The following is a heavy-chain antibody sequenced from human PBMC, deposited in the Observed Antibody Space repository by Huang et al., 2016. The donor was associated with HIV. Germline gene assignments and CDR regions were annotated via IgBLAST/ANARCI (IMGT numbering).Heavy chain of an antibody. J-gene: IGHJ4*02. CDR3: AKDARAFGSGSYPSHYYFDY. Sequence: TISGSGGSRYYADSVKGRFTISRDNSNNPLCLQLNNLRADDTAVYYCAKDARAFGSGSYPSHYYFDYWGQGTLVTVSS. V-gene: IGHV3-23*01. CDR2: ISGSGGSR. D-gene: IGHD3-10*01.